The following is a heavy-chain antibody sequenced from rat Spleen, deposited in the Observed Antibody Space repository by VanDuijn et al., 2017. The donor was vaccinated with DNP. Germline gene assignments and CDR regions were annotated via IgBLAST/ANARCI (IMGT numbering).Heavy chain of an antibody. V-gene: IGHV5-29*01. Sequence: EVQLVETGGGLVQPGRSLKLSCVASGFTFSSSWMFWIRQAPGKGLEWVATIIYDGSHTDYGDSVKGRFTISRDNAKSTLYLQMDSLRSEDTATYYCARPDYWGQGVMVTVSS. CDR2: IIYDGSHT. J-gene: IGHJ2*01. CDR1: GFTFSSSW. CDR3: ARPDY.